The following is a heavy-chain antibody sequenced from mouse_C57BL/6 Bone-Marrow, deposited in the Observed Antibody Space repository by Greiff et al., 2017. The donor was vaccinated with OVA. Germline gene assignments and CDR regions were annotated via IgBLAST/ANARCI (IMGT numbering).Heavy chain of an antibody. CDR2: IDPSDSYT. V-gene: IGHV1-59*01. J-gene: IGHJ4*01. CDR1: GYTFTSYW. CDR3: ASGFYAMDY. Sequence: VQLQQPGAELVRPGTSVKLSCKASGYTFTSYWMHWVKQRPGQGLEWIGVIDPSDSYTNYNQKFKGKATLTVDTSSSTAYMQLRSLTSEDSAVYYCASGFYAMDYWGQGTSVTVSS.